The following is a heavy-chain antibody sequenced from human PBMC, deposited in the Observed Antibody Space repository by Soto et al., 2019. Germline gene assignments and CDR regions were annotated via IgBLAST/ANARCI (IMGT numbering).Heavy chain of an antibody. V-gene: IGHV3-15*01. D-gene: IGHD2-21*02. CDR2: IKSKTDGGTT. CDR3: TTDDDIVVVTAIPKDAFDI. J-gene: IGHJ3*02. Sequence: PGGSLRLSCAASGFTFSDYYMSWIRQAPGKGLEWVGRIKSKTDGGTTDYAAPVKGRFTISRDDSKNTLYLQMNSLKTEDTAVYYCTTDDDIVVVTAIPKDAFDIWGQGTMVTVSS. CDR1: GFTFSDYY.